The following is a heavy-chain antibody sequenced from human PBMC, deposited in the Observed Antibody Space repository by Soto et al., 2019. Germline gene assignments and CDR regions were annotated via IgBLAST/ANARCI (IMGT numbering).Heavy chain of an antibody. D-gene: IGHD4-4*01. CDR3: VKPPVITASYCFYDMEM. CDR1: GFTFSTYP. V-gene: IGHV3-23*01. J-gene: IGHJ6*03. Sequence: GGSLRLSCAASGFTFSTYPMSWVRQAPGKGLEWVSGISGSGISTYYTDSVKGRFTISRDNSKTTVFLQMNSLRDEDTAVYYCVKPPVITASYCFYDMEMGYQGTTVTVSS. CDR2: ISGSGIST.